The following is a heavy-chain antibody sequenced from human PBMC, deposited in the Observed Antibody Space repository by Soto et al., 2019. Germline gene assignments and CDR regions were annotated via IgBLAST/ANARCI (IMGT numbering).Heavy chain of an antibody. CDR2: ISYDGSKK. V-gene: IGHV3-30-3*01. CDR3: ARTPNWYYFDY. CDR1: GFTFSSYV. Sequence: QVQLVESGGGVVQPGRSLRLSCAASGFTFSSYVMHWVRQAPGKGLEWVAVISYDGSKKYYADSVKGRFTISRDNSKNTLYLQMNSLTAEDTAVYYCARTPNWYYFDYWGQGTLVTVSS. J-gene: IGHJ4*02. D-gene: IGHD1-1*01.